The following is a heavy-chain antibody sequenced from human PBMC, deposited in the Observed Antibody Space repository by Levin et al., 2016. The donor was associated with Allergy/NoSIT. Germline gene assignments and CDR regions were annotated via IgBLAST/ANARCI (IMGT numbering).Heavy chain of an antibody. Sequence: GGSLRLSCAASGFTFSSYGMHWVRQAPGKGLEWVAVIWYDGSNKYYADSVKGRFTISRDNSKNTLYLQMNSLRAEDTAVYYCARDGTGYRRTPRYYYYGMDVWGQGTTVTVSS. J-gene: IGHJ6*02. CDR3: ARDGTGYRRTPRYYYYGMDV. V-gene: IGHV3-33*01. CDR1: GFTFSSYG. CDR2: IWYDGSNK. D-gene: IGHD5-18*01.